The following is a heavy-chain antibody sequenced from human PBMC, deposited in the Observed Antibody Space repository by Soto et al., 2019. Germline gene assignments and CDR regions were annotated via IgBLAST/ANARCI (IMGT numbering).Heavy chain of an antibody. CDR3: ASHDPQTYYYDSSGLYGMDV. Sequence: GASVKVSCKASGGTFSSYAISWVRQAPGQGLEWMGGIIPIFGTANYAQKFQGRVTITADESTSTAYMELSSLRSEDTAVYYCASHDPQTYYYDSSGLYGMDVWGQGTTVTVS. V-gene: IGHV1-69*13. CDR2: IIPIFGTA. D-gene: IGHD3-22*01. CDR1: GGTFSSYA. J-gene: IGHJ6*02.